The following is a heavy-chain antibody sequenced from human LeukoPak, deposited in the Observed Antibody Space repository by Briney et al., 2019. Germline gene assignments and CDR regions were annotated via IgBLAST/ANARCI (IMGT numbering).Heavy chain of an antibody. Sequence: ASVKVSCKASGYTFTSYDINWVRQATGQGLEWMGWMNPNSGNTGYAQKFQGRVTMTRNTSISTAYMELSSLRSEDTAVYYCARIEKWELNLDYWGQGTLVTVSS. CDR2: MNPNSGNT. D-gene: IGHD1-26*01. CDR1: GYTFTSYD. V-gene: IGHV1-8*01. CDR3: ARIEKWELNLDY. J-gene: IGHJ4*02.